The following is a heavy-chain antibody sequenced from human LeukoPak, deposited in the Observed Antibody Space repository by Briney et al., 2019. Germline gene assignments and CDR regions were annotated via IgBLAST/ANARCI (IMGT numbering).Heavy chain of an antibody. V-gene: IGHV3-21*01. CDR2: ISSSSSYI. CDR1: GFTVSSYS. CDR3: ARVNLDYYDSSGYYPEYFQH. J-gene: IGHJ1*01. Sequence: GGSLRLSCAASGFTVSSYSMNWVRQAPGKGLEWVSSISSSSSYIYYADSVKGRFTISRDNAKNSLYLQMNSLRAEDTAVYYCARVNLDYYDSSGYYPEYFQHWGQGTLVTVSS. D-gene: IGHD3-22*01.